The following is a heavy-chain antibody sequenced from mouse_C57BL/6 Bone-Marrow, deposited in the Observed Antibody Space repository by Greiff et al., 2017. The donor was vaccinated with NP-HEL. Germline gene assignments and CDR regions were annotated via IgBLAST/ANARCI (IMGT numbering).Heavy chain of an antibody. J-gene: IGHJ1*03. Sequence: EVKLVESGGGLVQSGRSLRLSCATSGFTFSDFYMEWVRQAPGKGLEWIAASRNKANDYTTEYSASVKGRFIVSRDTSQSILYLQMNALRAEDTAIYYCARDARSSFWYFDVWGTGTTVTVSS. CDR3: ARDARSSFWYFDV. D-gene: IGHD1-1*01. CDR1: GFTFSDFY. CDR2: SRNKANDYTT. V-gene: IGHV7-1*01.